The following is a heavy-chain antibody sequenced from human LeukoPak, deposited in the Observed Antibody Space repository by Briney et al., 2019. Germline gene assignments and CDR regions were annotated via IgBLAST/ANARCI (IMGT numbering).Heavy chain of an antibody. V-gene: IGHV3-30*18. J-gene: IGHJ6*02. CDR1: GFTFSSYG. D-gene: IGHD2-2*01. CDR3: AKRDRRGYCSSTSCDYGMDV. CDR2: ISYDGSNK. Sequence: GGSLRLSCAASGFTFSSYGMHWVRQAPGKGLEWVAVISYDGSNKYYADSVKGRFTISRDNSKNTLYLQMNSLRAEDTAVYYCAKRDRRGYCSSTSCDYGMDVWGQGTTVTVSS.